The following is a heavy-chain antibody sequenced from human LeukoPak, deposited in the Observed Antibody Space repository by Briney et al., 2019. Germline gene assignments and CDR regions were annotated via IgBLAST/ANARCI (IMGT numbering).Heavy chain of an antibody. J-gene: IGHJ4*02. D-gene: IGHD6-13*01. CDR3: TRVFAGDEYSSSGY. V-gene: IGHV3-74*01. Sequence: GGSLRLSCAASGFNFDDYAMHWVRQAPGKGLVWVSRINSDGSGTTYADSVKGRFTVSRDNAKNTLYLQMNSLRVEDTAMYYCTRVFAGDEYSSSGYWGQGTLVTVSS. CDR2: INSDGSGT. CDR1: GFNFDDYA.